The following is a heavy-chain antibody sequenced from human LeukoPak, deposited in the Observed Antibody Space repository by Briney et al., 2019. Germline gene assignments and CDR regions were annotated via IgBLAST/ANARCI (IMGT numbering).Heavy chain of an antibody. Sequence: GGSLRLSCAAAAFTSVTYWMHWVRQAPGKGLEWVANIKQDGSEKYYVDSVKGRFTISRDNAKNSLYLQMNSLRAEDTAVYYCATDRGIPFDYWGQGTLVTVSS. V-gene: IGHV3-7*03. J-gene: IGHJ4*02. CDR2: IKQDGSEK. CDR3: ATDRGIPFDY. D-gene: IGHD3-10*01. CDR1: AFTSVTYW.